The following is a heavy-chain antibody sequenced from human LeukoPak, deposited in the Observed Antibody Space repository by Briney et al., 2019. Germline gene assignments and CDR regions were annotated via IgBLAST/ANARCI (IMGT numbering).Heavy chain of an antibody. D-gene: IGHD3-22*01. J-gene: IGHJ4*02. V-gene: IGHV1-24*01. CDR1: GYTLTELS. CDR2: FDPEDGET. Sequence: ASVKVSCKVSGYTLTELSMHWVRQAPGKGLEWMGGFDPEDGETIYAQKFQGRVTMTEDTSTDTAYMELSSLRSEDTAVYYCATTPSYYYDSSGYYFIRYWGQGTLVTVSS. CDR3: ATTPSYYYDSSGYYFIRY.